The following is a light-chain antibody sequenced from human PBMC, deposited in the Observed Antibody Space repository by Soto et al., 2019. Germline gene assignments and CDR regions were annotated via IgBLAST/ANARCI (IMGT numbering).Light chain of an antibody. J-gene: IGKJ1*01. CDR3: QQYGSSPQT. Sequence: DIQMTQSPSTLSASVGDRVTITCRASQSISSWLAWYQQKPGKAPKLLIYKASSLESGVPSRFSGSGSGTDFTLTISRLGPEDFAVYYCQQYGSSPQTVGQGTKV. CDR2: KAS. CDR1: QSISSW. V-gene: IGKV1-5*03.